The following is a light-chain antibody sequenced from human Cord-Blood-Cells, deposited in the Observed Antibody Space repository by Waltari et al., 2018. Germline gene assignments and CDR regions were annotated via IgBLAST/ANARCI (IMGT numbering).Light chain of an antibody. CDR2: DVS. CDR3: SSYTSSSTL. V-gene: IGLV2-14*01. Sequence: QSALTQPASVSGSPGQSITISCTGTSSDVGGYNYVSWYQQHPGKAPTLMIYDVSNRPSGVSTRFSGSKSGNTASLTISGLQAEDEADYYCSSYTSSSTLFGGGTKLTVL. J-gene: IGLJ2*01. CDR1: SSDVGGYNY.